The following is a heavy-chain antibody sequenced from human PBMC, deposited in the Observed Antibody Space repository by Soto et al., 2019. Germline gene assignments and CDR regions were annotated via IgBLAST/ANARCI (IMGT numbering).Heavy chain of an antibody. V-gene: IGHV1-3*01. CDR1: GYTFTSYA. J-gene: IGHJ3*02. Sequence: QVQLVQSGAEVKKPGASVKVSCKASGYTFTSYAMHWVRQAPGQRLEWMGWINAGNGNTKYSQKFQGRVTITRDTSASTAYMELSSLRSEDTAVYYCARGRDIVVVVAATHAFDIWGQGTLVTVSS. D-gene: IGHD2-15*01. CDR2: INAGNGNT. CDR3: ARGRDIVVVVAATHAFDI.